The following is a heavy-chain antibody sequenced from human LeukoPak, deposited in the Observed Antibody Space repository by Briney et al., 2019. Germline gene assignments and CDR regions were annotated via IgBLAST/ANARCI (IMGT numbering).Heavy chain of an antibody. J-gene: IGHJ4*02. CDR1: GGTFSSYA. Sequence: SVKVSCMASGGTFSSYAISWVRQAPGQGLEWMGGIIPIFGTANYAQKFQGRVTITADESTSTAYMELSSLRSEDTAVYYCARDSEQWLVRGSRSHFDYWGQGTLVTVSS. V-gene: IGHV1-69*13. CDR2: IIPIFGTA. D-gene: IGHD6-19*01. CDR3: ARDSEQWLVRGSRSHFDY.